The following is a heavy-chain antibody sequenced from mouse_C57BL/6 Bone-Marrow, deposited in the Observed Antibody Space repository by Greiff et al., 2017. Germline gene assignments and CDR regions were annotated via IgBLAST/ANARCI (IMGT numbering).Heavy chain of an antibody. CDR2: IYPGDGDT. CDR3: ARWDWDGYFDY. CDR1: GYAFSSSW. V-gene: IGHV1-82*01. J-gene: IGHJ2*01. D-gene: IGHD4-1*01. Sequence: VKLVESGPELVKPGASVTISCKASGYAFSSSWMNWVKQRPGKVLEWIGRIYPGDGDTNYNGKFKGKATLTAYKSSSTAYMQLSSLTSEDSAVYFCARWDWDGYFDYWGQGTTLTVSS.